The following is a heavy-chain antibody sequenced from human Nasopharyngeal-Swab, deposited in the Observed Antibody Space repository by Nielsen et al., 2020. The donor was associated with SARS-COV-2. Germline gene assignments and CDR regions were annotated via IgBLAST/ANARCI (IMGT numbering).Heavy chain of an antibody. J-gene: IGHJ6*02. D-gene: IGHD3-10*01. CDR3: ARTYGSGSYSYYYGMDV. V-gene: IGHV4-31*03. Sequence: SETLSLTCTVSGGSISSSSYYWGWIRQPPGKGLEWIGYIYYSGSTYYNPSLKSRVTISVDTSKNQFSLKLSSVTAADTAVYYCARTYGSGSYSYYYGMDVWGQGTTVTVSS. CDR1: GGSISSSSYY. CDR2: IYYSGST.